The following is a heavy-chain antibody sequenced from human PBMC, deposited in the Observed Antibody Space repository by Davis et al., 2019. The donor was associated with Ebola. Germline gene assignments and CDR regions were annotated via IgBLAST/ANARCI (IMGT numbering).Heavy chain of an antibody. CDR1: GYTFTSYG. V-gene: IGHV1-18*04. J-gene: IGHJ6*02. Sequence: ASVKVSCKASGYTFTSYGITWVRQAPGQGLEWMGRISAYNGNTNYAQKVQGRVTMTTDTTTTTAYMELRSLRSDDTAVYYCARDQRAVGYYYYGMDVWGQGTTVIVSS. CDR3: ARDQRAVGYYYYGMDV. D-gene: IGHD3-3*01. CDR2: ISAYNGNT.